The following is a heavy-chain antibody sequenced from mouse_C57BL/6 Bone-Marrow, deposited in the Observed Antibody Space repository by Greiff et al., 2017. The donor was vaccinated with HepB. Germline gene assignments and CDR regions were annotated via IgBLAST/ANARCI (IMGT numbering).Heavy chain of an antibody. V-gene: IGHV1-50*01. CDR3: ASGRCYWYFDV. CDR1: GYTFTSYW. Sequence: QVQLQQPGAELVKPGASVKLSCKASGYTFTSYWMQWVKQRPGQGLEWIGEIDPSDGYTNYNQKFKGKATLTVDTSSSTAYMQLSSLTSEDSAVYYCASGRCYWYFDVWGTGTTVTVSS. CDR2: IDPSDGYT. J-gene: IGHJ1*03. D-gene: IGHD1-1*01.